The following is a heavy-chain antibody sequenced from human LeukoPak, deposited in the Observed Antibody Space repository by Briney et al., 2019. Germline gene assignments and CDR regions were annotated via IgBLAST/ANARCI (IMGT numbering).Heavy chain of an antibody. Sequence: PSETLSLTCTVSGGSISSYYWSWIRQPPGKGLEWIGYIYYSGSTNYNPSLKSRVTISVDTCKNQFSLKLSSVTAADTAVYYCARDVLLSAFDIWGQGTMVTVSS. D-gene: IGHD3-10*01. CDR2: IYYSGST. J-gene: IGHJ3*02. CDR3: ARDVLLSAFDI. CDR1: GGSISSYY. V-gene: IGHV4-59*01.